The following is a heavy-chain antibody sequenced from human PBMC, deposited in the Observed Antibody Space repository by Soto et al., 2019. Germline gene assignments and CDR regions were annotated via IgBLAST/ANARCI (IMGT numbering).Heavy chain of an antibody. CDR2: IYHSGST. V-gene: IGHV4-30-2*01. Sequence: QLQLQESGSGLVKPSQTLSLTCAVSGGSISSGGYSWSWIRQPPGKGLEWIGYIYHSGSTYYNPSLKSRVTISVDRSKNQFSLKLSSVTAADTAVYYCARAQGRVGATKGAFDIWGQGTMVTVSS. CDR3: ARAQGRVGATKGAFDI. J-gene: IGHJ3*02. CDR1: GGSISSGGYS. D-gene: IGHD1-26*01.